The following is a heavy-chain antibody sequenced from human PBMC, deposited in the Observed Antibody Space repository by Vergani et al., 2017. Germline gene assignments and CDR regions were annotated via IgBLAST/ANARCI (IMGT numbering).Heavy chain of an antibody. D-gene: IGHD3-16*01. CDR2: ITAIGWA. J-gene: IGHJ4*02. Sequence: QVHLQQRGAGVLKPSETLSLTCGVIGGSLSGYFWRWMRQSPGRGLEGMGEITAIGWAKYSPPATSRVTISVDKSRGEFTLTVTSVTAADTGLYFCASRRPRLNLGSKSNSWTFDSSRQGALLTVSS. CDR1: GGSLSGYF. CDR3: ASRRPRLNLGSKSNSWTFDS. V-gene: IGHV4-34*02.